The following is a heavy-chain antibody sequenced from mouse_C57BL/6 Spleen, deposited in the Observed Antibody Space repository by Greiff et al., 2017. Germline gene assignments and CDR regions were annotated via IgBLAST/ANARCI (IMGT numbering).Heavy chain of an antibody. D-gene: IGHD1-1*01. CDR3: ARNYGSSYPYWYFDV. V-gene: IGHV1-81*01. Sequence: QLQQSGAELARPGASVKLSCKASGYTFTSYGISWVKQRTGQGLEWIGEIYPRSGNTYYNEKFKGKATLTADKSSSTAYMELRSLTSEDSAVYFCARNYGSSYPYWYFDVWGTGTTVTVSS. CDR2: IYPRSGNT. CDR1: GYTFTSYG. J-gene: IGHJ1*03.